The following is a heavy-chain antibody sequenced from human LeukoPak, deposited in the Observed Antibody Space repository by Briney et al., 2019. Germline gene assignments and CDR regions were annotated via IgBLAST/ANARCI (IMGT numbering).Heavy chain of an antibody. CDR1: GFSLRSSH. J-gene: IGHJ5*02. CDR3: ATDTGNGPCGINLDL. V-gene: IGHV3-48*03. CDR2: INSADKIE. Sequence: GVSVTLFCTASGFSLRSSHMIWLRHAPGKGPVWVAHINSADKIEKYTDSVRGRLTTSRENTKDLLYLQMNSLRDEDTAVYYCATDTGNGPCGINLDLWGQGVLVTVSS. D-gene: IGHD1-1*01.